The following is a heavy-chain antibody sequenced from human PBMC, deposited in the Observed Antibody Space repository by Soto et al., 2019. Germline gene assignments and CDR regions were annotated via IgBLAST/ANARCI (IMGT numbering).Heavy chain of an antibody. D-gene: IGHD3-10*01. CDR1: GYTFTSYG. V-gene: IGHV1-18*01. CDR2: ISVNNGNT. CDR3: ATRKKSGSFDY. J-gene: IGHJ4*02. Sequence: QVQLVQSGAEVKKPGASVKVSCKASGYTFTSYGISWVRQAPGQGLEWMGWISVNNGNTNYAQKLQDRVTMTTDTSTSTADMELRSLRSYDTAIYFCATRKKSGSFDYWGQGTLVTVSS.